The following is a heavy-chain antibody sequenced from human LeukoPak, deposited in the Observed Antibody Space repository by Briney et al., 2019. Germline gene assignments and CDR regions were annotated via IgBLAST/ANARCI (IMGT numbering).Heavy chain of an antibody. CDR3: ANHRAWGPSDY. D-gene: IGHD1-26*01. CDR2: ISGSGGST. V-gene: IGHV3-23*01. J-gene: IGHJ4*02. Sequence: GGSLRLSCAASGFTFSSYWMHWVRQAPGRGLEWVSAISGSGGSTYYAESVKGRFTISRDKSKNTLSLQLNSLRAEDTAVYYCANHRAWGPSDYWGQGTLVTVSS. CDR1: GFTFSSYW.